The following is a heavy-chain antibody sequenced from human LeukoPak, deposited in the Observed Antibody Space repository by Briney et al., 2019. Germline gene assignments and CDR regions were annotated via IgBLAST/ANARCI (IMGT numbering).Heavy chain of an antibody. Sequence: SETLSLTCTVSGYSISSGYYWGWIRQPPGKGLEWIGSIYHSGSTYYNPSLKSRVTMAVDTSKNQFSLKVSSVTAADTAVYYCTRDLSSAWFYYWGQGTLVTVSS. D-gene: IGHD6-13*01. V-gene: IGHV4-38-2*02. CDR2: IYHSGST. CDR3: TRDLSSAWFYY. J-gene: IGHJ4*02. CDR1: GYSISSGYY.